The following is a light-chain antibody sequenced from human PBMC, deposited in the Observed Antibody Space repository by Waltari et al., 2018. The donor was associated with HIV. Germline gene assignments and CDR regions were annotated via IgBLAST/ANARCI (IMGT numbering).Light chain of an antibody. CDR3: CSYAGRAV. CDR1: SSDVRRYTL. J-gene: IGLJ3*02. Sequence: QSALAQPAPASGSPGQPIPISSPGTSSDVRRYTLVSWYQQLPGKAPKLIFYEVNKRPSGCSTRFTGSRSRKTASLTISGLQAEDEADYYCCSYAGRAVFGVGTKLPVL. V-gene: IGLV2-23*02. CDR2: EVN.